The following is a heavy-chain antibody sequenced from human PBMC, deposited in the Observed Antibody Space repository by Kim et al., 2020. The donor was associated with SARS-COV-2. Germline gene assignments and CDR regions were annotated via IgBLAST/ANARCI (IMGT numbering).Heavy chain of an antibody. V-gene: IGHV3-49*04. Sequence: GGSLRLSCTASGFTFGDYAMSWVRQAPGKGLEWVGFIRSKAYGGTTEYASSVEGRFTISRDDSKSIAYLQMNSLKTGDTAVYYCTRGVVVTAIPLDYWGQGTLVTVSS. CDR3: TRGVVVTAIPLDY. J-gene: IGHJ4*02. CDR2: IRSKAYGGTT. D-gene: IGHD2-21*02. CDR1: GFTFGDYA.